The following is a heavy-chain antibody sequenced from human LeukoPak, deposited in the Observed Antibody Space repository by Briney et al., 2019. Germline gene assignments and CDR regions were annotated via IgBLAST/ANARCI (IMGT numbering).Heavy chain of an antibody. Sequence: GASVKVSCKASGGTFSSYAISWVRQAPGQGLEWMGGIIPIFGTANYAQKFQGRVTITADESTSTAYMELSSLRSEDTAVCYCARDLYDSSGYYSNWFDPRGQGTLVTVSS. V-gene: IGHV1-69*13. CDR2: IIPIFGTA. CDR3: ARDLYDSSGYYSNWFDP. D-gene: IGHD3-22*01. CDR1: GGTFSSYA. J-gene: IGHJ5*02.